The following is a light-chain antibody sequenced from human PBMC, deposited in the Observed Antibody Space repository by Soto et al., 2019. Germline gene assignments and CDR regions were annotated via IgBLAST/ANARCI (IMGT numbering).Light chain of an antibody. CDR3: SSYTSSSTLVV. CDR2: DVS. V-gene: IGLV2-14*01. J-gene: IGLJ2*01. Sequence: QSALTQPASVSGSPGQSITISCTGTSSDVGGYNYVSWYQQHPGKAPKLMIYDVSNRPSGGSNRFSGSKSGNTASLTISGLQADDEADYYCSSYTSSSTLVVFGGGTKVTVL. CDR1: SSDVGGYNY.